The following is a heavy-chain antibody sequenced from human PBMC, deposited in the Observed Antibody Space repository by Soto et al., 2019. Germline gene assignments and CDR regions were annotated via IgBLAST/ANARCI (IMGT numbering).Heavy chain of an antibody. CDR1: GGSFSGYY. J-gene: IGHJ5*02. D-gene: IGHD3-16*01. CDR2: INHSGST. V-gene: IGHV4-34*01. CDR3: ASITVMSSNWFDP. Sequence: QVQLQQWGAGLLKPSETLSLTCAVYGGSFSGYYWSWICQPPGKGLEWIGEINHSGSTNYNPSLKSRVTISVDTFKNQFSLKLSSVTAADTAVYYCASITVMSSNWFDPWGQGTLVTVSS.